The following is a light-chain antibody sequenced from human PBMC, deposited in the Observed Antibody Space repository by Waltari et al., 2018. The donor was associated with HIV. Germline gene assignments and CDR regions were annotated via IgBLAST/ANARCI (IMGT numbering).Light chain of an antibody. CDR1: RSNIGSNY. CDR2: RNN. J-gene: IGLJ2*01. V-gene: IGLV1-47*01. Sequence: QSVLTQPPSASGTPGQRVTISSSGSRSNIGSNYVYWYQQLPGPAPKLLIYRNNQRPSGVPDRFSGSKSGTSASLAISGLRSEDEADYYCAAWDDSLSVVVFGGGTKLTVL. CDR3: AAWDDSLSVVV.